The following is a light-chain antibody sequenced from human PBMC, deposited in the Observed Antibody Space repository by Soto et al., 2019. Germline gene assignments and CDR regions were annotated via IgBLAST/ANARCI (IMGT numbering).Light chain of an antibody. CDR1: QSVSGK. CDR3: QQSNNWPWT. CDR2: DAS. J-gene: IGKJ1*01. V-gene: IGKV3-15*01. Sequence: EVLMTQSPATLSVSPGERAPLSCRASQSVSGKLAWYQQKPGQAPRLLIYDASTRATGIPARFSGSGSGTEFTLTISSLQSEDFAVYYCQQSNNWPWTFGQGTKVEIK.